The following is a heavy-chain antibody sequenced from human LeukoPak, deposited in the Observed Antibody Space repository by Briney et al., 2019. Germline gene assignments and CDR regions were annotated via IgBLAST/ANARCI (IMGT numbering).Heavy chain of an antibody. D-gene: IGHD3-16*01. J-gene: IGHJ4*02. CDR1: GFTFSSYS. CDR3: ARRVPNEVITDYFDY. V-gene: IGHV3-48*04. Sequence: GGSLRLSCAASGFTFSSYSFNWVRQAPGKGLEWLSYINAASRTIYYVDSVKGRFTVSRDNAKNSLFLQMNSLRAEDTAVYYCARRVPNEVITDYFDYWGPGTLVTVSS. CDR2: INAASRTI.